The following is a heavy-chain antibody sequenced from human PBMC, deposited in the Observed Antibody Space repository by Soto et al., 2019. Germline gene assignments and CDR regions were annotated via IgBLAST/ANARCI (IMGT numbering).Heavy chain of an antibody. CDR3: AKDSLTRPFDY. CDR1: GFTFSSYG. V-gene: IGHV3-30*18. CDR2: ISYDGSNK. Sequence: GGSLRLSCAASGFTFSSYGMHWVRQAPGKGLEWVAVISYDGSNKYYADSVKGRFTISRDNSKNTLYLQMNSLRAEDTAVYYCAKDSLTRPFDYWGQGPLVTVYS. J-gene: IGHJ4*02.